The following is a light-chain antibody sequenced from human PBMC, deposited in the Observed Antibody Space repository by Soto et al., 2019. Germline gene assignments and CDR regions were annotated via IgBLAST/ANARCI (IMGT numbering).Light chain of an antibody. V-gene: IGLV2-8*01. CDR2: EVS. J-gene: IGLJ3*02. CDR1: SSDIGAYNY. CDR3: SSYAGSSDRWV. Sequence: QSALTQPPSASGSPGQSVTISCTGTSSDIGAYNYVSWYQQHPGKAPKLMIHEVSKRPSGVPDRFSGSKSGNTASLTVSGLAAEEEADYCCSSYAGSSDRWVFGGGTKLTVL.